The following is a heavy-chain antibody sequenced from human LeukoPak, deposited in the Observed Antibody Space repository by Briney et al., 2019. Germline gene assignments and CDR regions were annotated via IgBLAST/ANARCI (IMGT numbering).Heavy chain of an antibody. D-gene: IGHD1-7*01. Sequence: SVKVSCKASGGTFSSYAISWVRQAPGQGLEWMGGIIPIFGTANYAQKFQGRVTITADESTSTAYMELSSLRSEDTAVYYCAKDKLELREGSFDYWGQGTLVTVSS. CDR3: AKDKLELREGSFDY. V-gene: IGHV1-69*13. J-gene: IGHJ4*02. CDR1: GGTFSSYA. CDR2: IIPIFGTA.